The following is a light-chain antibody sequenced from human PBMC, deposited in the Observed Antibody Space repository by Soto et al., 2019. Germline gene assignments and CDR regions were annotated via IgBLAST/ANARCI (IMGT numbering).Light chain of an antibody. CDR3: QQYGGWPRT. CDR1: QSVSSNY. V-gene: IGKV3-20*01. J-gene: IGKJ1*01. CDR2: RAS. Sequence: EIVLTQSPGTLSLTPGERATLSCRASQSVSSNYLAWYQQKPGQAPRLLIYRASSTAPGIPARFSGSGSETEFTLTISRLQAEDSAVYLCQQYGGWPRTFGQGTKVDIK.